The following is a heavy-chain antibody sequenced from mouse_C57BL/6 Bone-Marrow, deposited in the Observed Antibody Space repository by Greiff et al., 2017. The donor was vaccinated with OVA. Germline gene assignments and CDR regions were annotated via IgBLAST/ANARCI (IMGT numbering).Heavy chain of an antibody. CDR2: ISYDGSN. CDR3: SRDQWIYSGNSFDY. Sequence: EVKLMESGPGLVKPSQSLSLTCSVTGYSITSGYYWNWIRQFPGNKLEWMGYISYDGSNNYNPSLTNRISITLDTSKNQFFLKLNSVTTEDTATXFCSRDQWIYSGNSFDYWRQGTTLTVSS. J-gene: IGHJ2*01. D-gene: IGHD2-1*01. V-gene: IGHV3-6*01. CDR1: GYSITSGYY.